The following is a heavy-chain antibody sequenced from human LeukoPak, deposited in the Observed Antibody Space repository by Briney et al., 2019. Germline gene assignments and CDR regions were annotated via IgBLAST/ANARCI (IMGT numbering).Heavy chain of an antibody. Sequence: PSETLSLTCSVSGGSVSTYYWSWIRQPPGKGLEWIGYIHYSGSTNYNPSLKSRVTISVDTSKNQFSLKLSSVTAADTAVYYCARAQQLVHNWFDPWGQGTLVTVSS. J-gene: IGHJ5*02. CDR2: IHYSGST. V-gene: IGHV4-59*02. CDR1: GGSVSTYY. CDR3: ARAQQLVHNWFDP. D-gene: IGHD6-13*01.